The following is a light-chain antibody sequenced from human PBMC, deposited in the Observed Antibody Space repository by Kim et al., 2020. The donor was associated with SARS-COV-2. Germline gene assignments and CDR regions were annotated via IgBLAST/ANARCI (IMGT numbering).Light chain of an antibody. J-gene: IGKJ1*01. Sequence: PGERATLSCRTSQSNISSYLGWYEQQPGQPPRLLIYAASSRATGIPDRYSGSGSGTDFTLTITRLEPEDFAVYYCQQYGSSLPGTFGQGTKVDIK. CDR1: QSNISSY. V-gene: IGKV3-20*01. CDR3: QQYGSSLPGT. CDR2: AAS.